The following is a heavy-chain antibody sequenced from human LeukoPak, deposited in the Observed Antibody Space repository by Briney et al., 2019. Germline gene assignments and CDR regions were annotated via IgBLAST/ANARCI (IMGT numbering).Heavy chain of an antibody. D-gene: IGHD3-22*01. V-gene: IGHV5-51*01. J-gene: IGHJ3*02. CDR1: GYSFTSYW. CDR3: AGSIGVESSGLFNDAFDI. Sequence: PGESLKISCKGSGYSFTSYWIGWVRQMPGKGLEWMGIIYPGDSDTRYSPSFQGQVTISADKSISTAYLQWSSLKASDTAMYYCAGSIGVESSGLFNDAFDIWGQGTMVTVSS. CDR2: IYPGDSDT.